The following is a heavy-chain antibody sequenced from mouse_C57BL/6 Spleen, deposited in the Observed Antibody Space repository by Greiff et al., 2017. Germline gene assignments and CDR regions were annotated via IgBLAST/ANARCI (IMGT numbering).Heavy chain of an antibody. CDR3: ASNWEEAWFAY. J-gene: IGHJ3*01. CDR2: IWSGGST. V-gene: IGHV2-2*01. CDR1: GFSLTSYG. Sequence: QVQLKESGPGLVQPTQSLSITCTVSGFSLTSYGVHWVRQSPGKGLEWLGVIWSGGSTDYNAAFISSLSISKDNSTSQVFFKMNSLQADDTAIYYCASNWEEAWFAYWGQGTLVTVSA. D-gene: IGHD4-1*01.